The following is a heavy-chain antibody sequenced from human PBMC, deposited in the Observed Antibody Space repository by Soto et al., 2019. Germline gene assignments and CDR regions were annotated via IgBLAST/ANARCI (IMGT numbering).Heavy chain of an antibody. CDR2: ISYDGSNK. D-gene: IGHD6-13*01. V-gene: IGHV3-30-3*01. CDR3: ARDRDSSSWSRSGSFWFDP. J-gene: IGHJ5*02. CDR1: GFTFSSYA. Sequence: PGGSLRLSCAASGFTFSSYAMHWVRQAPGKGLEWVAVISYDGSNKYYADSVKGRFTISRDNSKNTLYLQMNSLRAEDTAVYYCARDRDSSSWSRSGSFWFDPWGKGTLVTVYS.